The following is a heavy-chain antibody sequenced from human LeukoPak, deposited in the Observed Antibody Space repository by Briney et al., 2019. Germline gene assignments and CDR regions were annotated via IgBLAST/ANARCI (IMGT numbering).Heavy chain of an antibody. V-gene: IGHV4-59*01. D-gene: IGHD3-22*01. CDR2: IYYSGST. CDR3: ARVTGYIVEDYFDY. CDR1: GGSISSYY. J-gene: IGHJ4*02. Sequence: PSETLSLTCSVSGGSISSYYWSWIRQPPGKGLEWIGYIYYSGSTNYNPSLKSRVTISVDTSKNQFSLRLSSVTAADTAVYYCARVTGYIVEDYFDYWGQGTLVTVSS.